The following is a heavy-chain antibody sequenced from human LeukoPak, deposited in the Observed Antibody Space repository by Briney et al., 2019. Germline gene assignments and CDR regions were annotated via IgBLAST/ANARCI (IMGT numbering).Heavy chain of an antibody. CDR3: VRDYDIGGPQKNLFDY. CDR1: GGTFSSYA. D-gene: IGHD3-22*01. CDR2: ISHIFDTA. J-gene: IGHJ4*02. Sequence: GASVKVSCKASGGTFSSYAISWVRQAPGQGLEWMGGISHIFDTANYAQKFQGRVTITADKSTSTAYMERSSLRSEDTAVYYCVRDYDIGGPQKNLFDYWGRGTLVTVSS. V-gene: IGHV1-69*06.